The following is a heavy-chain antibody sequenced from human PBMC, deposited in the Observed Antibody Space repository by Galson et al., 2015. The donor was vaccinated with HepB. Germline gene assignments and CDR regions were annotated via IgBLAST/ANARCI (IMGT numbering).Heavy chain of an antibody. D-gene: IGHD6-19*01. CDR1: GFTFSSYA. Sequence: SLRLSCAASGFTFSSYAMSWVRQAPGKGLEWVSAISGSGGSTNYADSVKGRFTISRDNSKNTLYLQMNSLRAEDTAVYYCAKESSGWSGSIYWYFDLWGRGTLVTVSS. V-gene: IGHV3-23*01. J-gene: IGHJ2*01. CDR2: ISGSGGST. CDR3: AKESSGWSGSIYWYFDL.